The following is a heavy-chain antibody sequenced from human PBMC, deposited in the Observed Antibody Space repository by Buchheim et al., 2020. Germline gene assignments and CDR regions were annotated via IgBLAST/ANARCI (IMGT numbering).Heavy chain of an antibody. D-gene: IGHD2-2*01. Sequence: EVQLLESGGGLVQPGGSLRLSCAASGVTFNTYAMSWVRQAPGKGLEWVSGMSGSSGDTYYADSVKGRFTLFRDNSQNTLYLPMNSLRPEDTALYYCAERGCVVPSAYPFDCWGQGTL. CDR2: MSGSSGDT. CDR3: AERGCVVPSAYPFDC. V-gene: IGHV3-23*01. CDR1: GVTFNTYA. J-gene: IGHJ4*02.